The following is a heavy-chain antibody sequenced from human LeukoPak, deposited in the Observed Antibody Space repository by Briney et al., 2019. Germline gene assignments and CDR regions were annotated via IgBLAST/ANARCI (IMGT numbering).Heavy chain of an antibody. CDR2: IYYSGST. CDR1: GGSISSGDYY. CDR3: ARAPATGRLHFDY. J-gene: IGHJ4*02. Sequence: SETLSLTCTVSGGSISSGDYYCSWIRQPPGKGLEWIGYIYYSGSTYYNPSLKSRVTISVDTSKNQFSLKLSSETAGDTAVYYCARAPATGRLHFDYWGQGTLVTVSS. V-gene: IGHV4-30-4*08. D-gene: IGHD1-1*01.